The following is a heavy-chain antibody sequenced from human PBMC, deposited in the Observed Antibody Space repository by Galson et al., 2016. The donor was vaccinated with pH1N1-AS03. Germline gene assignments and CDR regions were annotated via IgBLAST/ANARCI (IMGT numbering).Heavy chain of an antibody. CDR1: GDSLNFYY. V-gene: IGHV4-59*08. J-gene: IGHJ6*02. Sequence: ETLSLTCTVSGDSLNFYYWNWIRQPPGKGLEWIGYIFYTGNTKYNPSLKSRLTISVDTSRSQFSLRLSSVTAADTAVYYCARQGGYSSSWYVWGQGTTVTVSS. D-gene: IGHD6-13*01. CDR2: IFYTGNT. CDR3: ARQGGYSSSWYV.